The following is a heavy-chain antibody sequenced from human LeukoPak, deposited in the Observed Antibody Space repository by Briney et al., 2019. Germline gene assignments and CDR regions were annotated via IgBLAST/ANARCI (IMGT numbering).Heavy chain of an antibody. CDR1: GGSISSYY. CDR3: AGLYSYGSFGMDV. D-gene: IGHD5-18*01. V-gene: IGHV4-59*01. Sequence: PSETLSLTCTVSGGSISSYYWSWIRQPPGKGLEWIGYNYYSGSTNYNPSLKSRVTISVDTSKNQFSLKLSSVTAADTAVYYCAGLYSYGSFGMDVWGQGTTVTVSS. J-gene: IGHJ6*02. CDR2: NYYSGST.